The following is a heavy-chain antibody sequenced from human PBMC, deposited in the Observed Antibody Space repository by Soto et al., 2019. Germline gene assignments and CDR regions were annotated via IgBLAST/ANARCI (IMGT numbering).Heavy chain of an antibody. D-gene: IGHD6-19*01. J-gene: IGHJ6*02. CDR1: GDSVSSNSAA. V-gene: IGHV6-1*01. Sequence: SQTLSLTCAISGDSVSSNSAAWNWIRQSPSRGLEWLGRTYYRSKWYNDYAVSVKSRITINPDTSKNQFSLQLNSVTPEDTAVYYCAREGQWLVTGTPISYGMDVWGQGTTVTVSS. CDR2: TYYRSKWYN. CDR3: AREGQWLVTGTPISYGMDV.